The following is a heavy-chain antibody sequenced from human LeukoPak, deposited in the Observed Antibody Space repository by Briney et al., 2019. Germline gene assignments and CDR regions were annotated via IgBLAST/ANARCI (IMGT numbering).Heavy chain of an antibody. CDR3: VRDFYYRADF. Sequence: PSQTLSLTCTVSGSSLSSNYWTWIRQPPGKGLEWIGYIYYSGSSNYNPSLKSRVTISVDTSKNQFSRKPTSVTAADTAVYYCVRDFYYRADFWGQGTLVTVSS. CDR1: GSSLSSNY. D-gene: IGHD3-10*01. V-gene: IGHV4-59*01. CDR2: IYYSGSS. J-gene: IGHJ4*02.